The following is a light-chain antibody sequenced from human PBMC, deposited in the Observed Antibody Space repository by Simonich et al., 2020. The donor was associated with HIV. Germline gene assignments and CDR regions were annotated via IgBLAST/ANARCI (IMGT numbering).Light chain of an antibody. CDR1: QSVLSSSNNRNY. V-gene: IGKV4-1*01. Sequence: DIVMTQSPDSLAVSLGERATINCKSSQSVLSSSNNRNYLAWYQQKPGQPPKLLIYWASTREPGVPDRFSGSGSGTDFTLTISSLQAEDVAVYYCQQYYSTPHTFGGGTKVEIK. CDR2: WAS. CDR3: QQYYSTPHT. J-gene: IGKJ4*01.